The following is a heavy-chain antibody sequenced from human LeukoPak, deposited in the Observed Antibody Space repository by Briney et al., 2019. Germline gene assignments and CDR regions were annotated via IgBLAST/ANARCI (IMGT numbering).Heavy chain of an antibody. J-gene: IGHJ4*02. CDR3: SKDIGERGYSVH. D-gene: IGHD5/OR15-5a*01. CDR2: ISGDGSIT. Sequence: SGGSLRLSCAASGFTFDDYAMHWVRQAPGKGLEGVSLISGDGSITSYAASVKGRFTISRDNSKNSLYLQMNSLRTEDTALYYCSKDIGERGYSVHWGQGTLVTVSS. CDR1: GFTFDDYA. V-gene: IGHV3-43*02.